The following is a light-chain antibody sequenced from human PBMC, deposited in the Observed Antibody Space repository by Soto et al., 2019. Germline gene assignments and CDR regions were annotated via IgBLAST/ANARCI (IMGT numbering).Light chain of an antibody. J-gene: IGLJ1*01. Sequence: QSVLTQPRSVSGSPGQSVTISCTGTRNDVGGYNYVSWYQQHPGKAPKLMIYDVTNRPSGVPDRFSGSKSGSTASLTISGLQAEDEADYYCCSYAGSYIFVFGTGTKVTVL. CDR3: CSYAGSYIFV. CDR2: DVT. V-gene: IGLV2-11*01. CDR1: RNDVGGYNY.